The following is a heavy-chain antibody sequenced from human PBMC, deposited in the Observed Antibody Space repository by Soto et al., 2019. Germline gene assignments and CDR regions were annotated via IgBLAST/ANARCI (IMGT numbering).Heavy chain of an antibody. Sequence: QVQLVESGGGVVQPGRSLRLSCAASGFTFSSYGMHWVRQAPGKGLEWVAVIWYDGSNKYYADSVKGRFTISRVNSKITLYLQMNSLRAEVTAVYYCARDVGPIMIFGVVDDAFDICGQGTMVTVSS. V-gene: IGHV3-33*01. D-gene: IGHD3-3*01. CDR2: IWYDGSNK. J-gene: IGHJ3*02. CDR1: GFTFSSYG. CDR3: ARDVGPIMIFGVVDDAFDI.